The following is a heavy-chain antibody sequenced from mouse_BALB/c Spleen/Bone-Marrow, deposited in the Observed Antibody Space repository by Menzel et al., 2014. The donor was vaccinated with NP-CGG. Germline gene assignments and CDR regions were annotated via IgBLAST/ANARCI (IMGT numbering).Heavy chain of an antibody. D-gene: IGHD2-4*01. V-gene: IGHV1-53*01. J-gene: IGHJ2*01. CDR2: INPSNGGT. Sequence: QVQLQQSGAELVKPGASVKLSCKASGYTFTSYYMYWVKQRPGQGLEWIGEINPSNGGTNFNEKFKSKATLTVDKSTSTAYMQLSSLTSEDSALYYCTRSTMITYFVYWGQGTTVPVSS. CDR1: GYTFTSYY. CDR3: TRSTMITYFVY.